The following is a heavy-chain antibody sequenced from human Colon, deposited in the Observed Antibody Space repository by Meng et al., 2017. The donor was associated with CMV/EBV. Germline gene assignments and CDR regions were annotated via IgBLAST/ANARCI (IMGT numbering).Heavy chain of an antibody. CDR2: INHRGST. V-gene: IGHV4-34*01. CDR1: GESFNSYY. CDR3: ARRIDIIYYFDY. J-gene: IGHJ4*02. D-gene: IGHD2-15*01. Sequence: LTCAINGESFNSYYWSWIRQPPGKGLEWIGEINHRGSTNYSPSLKSRVTISFHTSKNQFSLKLTSVTAAETAVYYCARRIDIIYYFDYWSQGTLVTVSS.